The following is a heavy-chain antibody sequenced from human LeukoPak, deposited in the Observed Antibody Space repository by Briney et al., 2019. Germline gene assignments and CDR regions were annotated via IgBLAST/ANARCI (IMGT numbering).Heavy chain of an antibody. CDR3: AKCVVTFGGLSAISGAHGMDV. J-gene: IGHJ6*02. CDR2: VDHSGNT. Sequence: PSETLSLTCTVSGGSVRSGDHYWRWIRQPPGKGLGRIGYVDHSGNTEYNHTLKSRVTMSVDTSKNQFSLRLSSVTTADTAMYYCAKCVVTFGGLSAISGAHGMDVWGQGTKVTVSS. D-gene: IGHD3-16*01. CDR1: GGSVRSGDHY. V-gene: IGHV4-61*08.